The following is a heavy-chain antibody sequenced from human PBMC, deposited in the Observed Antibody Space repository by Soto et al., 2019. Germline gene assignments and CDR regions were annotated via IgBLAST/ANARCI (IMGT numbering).Heavy chain of an antibody. CDR2: ISYDGSNK. Sequence: PGGSLRLSCAASGFTFSSYGMHWVRQAPGKGLEWVAVISYDGSNKYYADSVKGRFTISRDNSKNTLYLQMNSLRAEDTAVYYCAKDPSSSWYGEEGWFDPWGQGTLVTVSS. V-gene: IGHV3-30*18. CDR3: AKDPSSSWYGEEGWFDP. J-gene: IGHJ5*02. D-gene: IGHD6-13*01. CDR1: GFTFSSYG.